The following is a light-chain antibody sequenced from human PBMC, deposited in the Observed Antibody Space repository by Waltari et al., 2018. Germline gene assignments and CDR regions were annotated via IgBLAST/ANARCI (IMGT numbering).Light chain of an antibody. Sequence: QSALTQPPSVSGSPGQSITISCPGTSSDIGDYKLVSWYQQHPGKAPKLIIYDVSNRPSGVSNRFSGSKSGNRASLTISGLQAEDEADYYCSSYRSTTTPCIFGSGTKVTVL. CDR2: DVS. CDR1: SSDIGDYKL. J-gene: IGLJ1*01. V-gene: IGLV2-14*03. CDR3: SSYRSTTTPCI.